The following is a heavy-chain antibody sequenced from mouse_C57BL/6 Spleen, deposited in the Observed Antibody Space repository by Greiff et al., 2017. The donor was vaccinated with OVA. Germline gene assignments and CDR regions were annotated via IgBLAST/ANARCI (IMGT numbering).Heavy chain of an antibody. CDR3: ARYGGNYWDAMDY. CDR1: GYTFTSYW. Sequence: QVQLQQSGAELVRPGSSVKLSCKASGYTFTSYWMDWVKQRPGQGLEWIGNIYPSDSETHYNQKFKDKATLTVDKSSSTAYMQLSSLTSEDSAVYYCARYGGNYWDAMDYWGQGTSVTVSS. V-gene: IGHV1-61*01. J-gene: IGHJ4*01. D-gene: IGHD2-1*01. CDR2: IYPSDSET.